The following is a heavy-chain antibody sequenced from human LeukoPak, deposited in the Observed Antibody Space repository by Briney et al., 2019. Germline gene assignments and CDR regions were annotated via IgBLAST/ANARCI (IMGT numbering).Heavy chain of an antibody. CDR1: GGSLRTTNW. Sequence: PSGKLSPTLCVSGGSLRTTNWGRWVPQPPRQGVGGFGEISLSGQTNFNPSLNGRVTMSLDESRNQLSLKLTSVTAADTAIYYCSRESGAFCPFGYWGQGTLVIVPP. D-gene: IGHD1-26*01. CDR3: SRESGAFCPFGY. V-gene: IGHV4-4*02. J-gene: IGHJ4*02. CDR2: ISLSGQT.